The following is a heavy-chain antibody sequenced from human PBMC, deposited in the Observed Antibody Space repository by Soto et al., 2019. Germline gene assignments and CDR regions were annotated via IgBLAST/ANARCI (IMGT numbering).Heavy chain of an antibody. CDR1: GFTFSSYV. J-gene: IGHJ4*02. D-gene: IGHD5-12*01. CDR2: ISYDGSNK. Sequence: QAGGSLRLSCAASGFTFSSYVMHWVRQAPGKGLEWVAVISYDGSNKYYADSVKGRFTISRDNSKNTLYLQMNSLRAEDTAVYYCARDGLATTVFYYWGQGTLVTVS. CDR3: ARDGLATTVFYY. V-gene: IGHV3-30-3*01.